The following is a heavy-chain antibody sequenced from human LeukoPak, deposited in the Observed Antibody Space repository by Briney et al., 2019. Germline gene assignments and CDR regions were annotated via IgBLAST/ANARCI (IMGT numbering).Heavy chain of an antibody. D-gene: IGHD1-26*01. Sequence: GGSLRLSCAASGFTFSSYDMHWVRQATGKGLEWVSAIGTISDTYYPDSVKGRFTISRDNSKNTLYLQMNSLRAEDTAVYYCAKDKVVGATTSAFDIWGHGTMVTVSS. CDR2: IGTISDT. V-gene: IGHV3-13*01. CDR1: GFTFSSYD. CDR3: AKDKVVGATTSAFDI. J-gene: IGHJ3*02.